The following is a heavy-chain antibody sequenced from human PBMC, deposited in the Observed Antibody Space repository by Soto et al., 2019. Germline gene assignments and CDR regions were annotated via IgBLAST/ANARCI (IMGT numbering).Heavy chain of an antibody. J-gene: IGHJ4*02. D-gene: IGHD3-10*01. CDR2: ISVYHGNT. CDR1: GYNFLNSG. V-gene: IGHV1-18*04. Sequence: ASVKVSCKTSGYNFLNSGMSWVRQAPGQGPEWMGWISVYHGNTIYAQNFQGRVTMTTDTSTSTAYMELTSLRSDDTGVYYCARDHGGATMALLYWGQGTLVTVSS. CDR3: ARDHGGATMALLY.